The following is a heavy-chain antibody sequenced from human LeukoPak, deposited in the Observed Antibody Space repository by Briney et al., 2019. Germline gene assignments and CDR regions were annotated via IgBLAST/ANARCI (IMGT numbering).Heavy chain of an antibody. Sequence: PGGSLRLXCAASGFTFSNYAMSWVRQAPGKVLEWVSAISSGSDRTNYGRSVKGRFTISRDNSKNTLYLQMNSLRADDTAVYYCAKDQAGYNFWGDSWGQGTLVTVSS. D-gene: IGHD3-3*01. CDR2: ISSGSDRT. V-gene: IGHV3-23*01. CDR1: GFTFSNYA. CDR3: AKDQAGYNFWGDS. J-gene: IGHJ4*02.